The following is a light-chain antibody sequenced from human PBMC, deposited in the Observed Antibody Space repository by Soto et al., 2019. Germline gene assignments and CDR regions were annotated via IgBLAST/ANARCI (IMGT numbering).Light chain of an antibody. J-gene: IGKJ2*01. CDR2: GAS. V-gene: IGKV3-20*01. CDR1: QSVSSNH. CDR3: QQYGSTPYT. Sequence: EIVLTQSPGTLSLSPGERATLSCRASQSVSSNHLAWYQQRPGQSPRRLIFGASKRATGIPDRFSGSGSGTDFTLTISSLEHEDFAVYYRQQYGSTPYTFGQGTKVDIK.